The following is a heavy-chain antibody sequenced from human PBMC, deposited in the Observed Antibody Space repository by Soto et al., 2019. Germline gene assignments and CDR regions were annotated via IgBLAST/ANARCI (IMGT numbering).Heavy chain of an antibody. V-gene: IGHV3-23*01. Sequence: GGSLRLSCAASGFPFSSYAMSWVRQAPGKGLEWVSAISGSGGSTFYADSVKGRFTISRDNSKNTLYLQMNSLRAEDTAIYYCAKDSQRWLQEFDYWGQGTLVTVSS. J-gene: IGHJ4*02. D-gene: IGHD5-12*01. CDR3: AKDSQRWLQEFDY. CDR2: ISGSGGST. CDR1: GFPFSSYA.